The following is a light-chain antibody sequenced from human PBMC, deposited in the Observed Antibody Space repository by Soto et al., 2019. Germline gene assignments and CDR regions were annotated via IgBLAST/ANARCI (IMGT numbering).Light chain of an antibody. J-gene: IGKJ2*01. V-gene: IGKV3-20*01. CDR3: QQYGGSPPYT. CDR2: LAS. CDR1: QSVSSIY. Sequence: EIVLTQSPGTLSLSPGERATLSCRASQSVSSIYLAWYQQKPGQAPRLLIYLASSRATGIPDRFSGSGSGTDFSLTISRLEPEDVAVYYCQQYGGSPPYTFGQGTKLEIK.